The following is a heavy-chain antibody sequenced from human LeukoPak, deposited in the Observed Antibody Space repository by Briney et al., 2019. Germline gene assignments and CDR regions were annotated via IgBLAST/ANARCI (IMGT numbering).Heavy chain of an antibody. D-gene: IGHD3-3*01. CDR2: ISGSGGST. V-gene: IGHV3-23*01. CDR3: AKDQGPFTIFGVVPQAYYGMDV. J-gene: IGHJ6*02. Sequence: PGGSLRLSCAASGFTFSSYAMSWVRQAPGKGLEWVSAISGSGGSTYYADSVKGRFTISRDNSKNTLYLQMNSLRAEDTAVYYCAKDQGPFTIFGVVPQAYYGMDVWGQGTTVTVSS. CDR1: GFTFSSYA.